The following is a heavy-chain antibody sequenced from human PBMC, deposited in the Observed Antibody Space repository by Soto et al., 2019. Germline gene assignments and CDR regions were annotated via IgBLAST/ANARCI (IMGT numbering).Heavy chain of an antibody. CDR1: GGSVSSRYW. J-gene: IGHJ4*02. CDR3: ARGSYYYDSSGYYHY. V-gene: IGHV4-4*02. D-gene: IGHD3-22*01. Sequence: SETLSLTCAVSGGSVSSRYWWSWVRQSPGKGLEWIGEIYHSGSANYNPSLKSRVTMSVDNSKNQFSLRLNSVTAADTAVYYCARGSYYYDSSGYYHYWGQGTLVTVSS. CDR2: IYHSGSA.